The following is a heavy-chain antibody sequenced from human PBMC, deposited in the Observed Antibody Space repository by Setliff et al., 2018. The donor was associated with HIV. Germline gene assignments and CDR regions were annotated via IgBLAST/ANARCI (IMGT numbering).Heavy chain of an antibody. CDR3: ARLPDINSWPFDY. D-gene: IGHD6-13*01. CDR2: INHSGST. CDR1: GGSLSGYY. J-gene: IGHJ4*02. Sequence: SETLSLTCAVYGGSLSGYYWSWIRQPPGKGLEWIGEINHSGSTNYNPSLKSRVTISVDTSKNQFSLKLSSVTAADTAMYYCARLPDINSWPFDYWARGTLVTVSS. V-gene: IGHV4-34*01.